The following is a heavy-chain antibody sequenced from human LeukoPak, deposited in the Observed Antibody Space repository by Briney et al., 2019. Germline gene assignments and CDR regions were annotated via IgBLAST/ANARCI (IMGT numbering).Heavy chain of an antibody. CDR1: GFTFDDYA. Sequence: GGSLRLSCAACGFTFDDYAMHWVRHAPGKGLEWVSGISWNSGSIGYADSVKGRFTISRDNAKNSLYLQMNSLRAEDTALYYCAKDTGWLQFGSYFDDWGQGTLVTVSS. CDR3: AKDTGWLQFGSYFDD. V-gene: IGHV3-9*01. J-gene: IGHJ4*02. CDR2: ISWNSGSI. D-gene: IGHD5-24*01.